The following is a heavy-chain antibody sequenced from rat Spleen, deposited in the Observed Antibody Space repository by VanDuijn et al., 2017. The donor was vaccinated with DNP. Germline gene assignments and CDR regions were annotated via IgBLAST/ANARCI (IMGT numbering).Heavy chain of an antibody. V-gene: IGHV5-25*01. CDR2: ISPSGGST. Sequence: EVQLVESGGGLVQPGRSLKLSCAASGFTFSNYDMAWVRQAPTKGLEWVASISPSGGSTYYRDSVKGRFTVSRDNTKSSLYLQMDSLRSEDTATYYCARGTWAMDAWGQGTSVTVSS. D-gene: IGHD1-5*01. J-gene: IGHJ4*01. CDR1: GFTFSNYD. CDR3: ARGTWAMDA.